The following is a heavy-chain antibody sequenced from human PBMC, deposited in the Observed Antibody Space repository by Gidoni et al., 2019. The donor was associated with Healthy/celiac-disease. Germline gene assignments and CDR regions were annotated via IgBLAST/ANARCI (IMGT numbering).Heavy chain of an antibody. D-gene: IGHD1-7*01. CDR2: ISSSSSYI. Sequence: EVQLVESGGGLVTPGGSLSLSCAAPGFTFSSYSMNWVRQAPGKGLEWVSSISSSSSYIYYADSVKGRFTISRDNAKNSLYLQMNSLRAEDTAVYYCARDLLNWNYVDYYYYGMDVWGQGTTVTVSS. CDR3: ARDLLNWNYVDYYYYGMDV. CDR1: GFTFSSYS. J-gene: IGHJ6*02. V-gene: IGHV3-21*01.